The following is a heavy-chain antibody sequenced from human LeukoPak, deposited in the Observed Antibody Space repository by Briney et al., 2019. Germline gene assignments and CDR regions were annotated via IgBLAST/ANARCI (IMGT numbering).Heavy chain of an antibody. D-gene: IGHD6-13*01. Sequence: GGSLRLSCAASGFTFSSYAMHWVRQAPGKGLEWVAVISYDGSNKYYADSVKGRFTISRDNSKNTLYLQMGSLRAEDMAVYYCAREHPGPAAGAYDYWGQGTLVTVSP. CDR2: ISYDGSNK. CDR3: AREHPGPAAGAYDY. V-gene: IGHV3-30*14. CDR1: GFTFSSYA. J-gene: IGHJ4*02.